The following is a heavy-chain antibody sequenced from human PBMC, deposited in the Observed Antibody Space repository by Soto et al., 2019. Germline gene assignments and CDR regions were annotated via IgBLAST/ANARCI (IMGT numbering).Heavy chain of an antibody. D-gene: IGHD2-15*01. CDR3: ARQRRFCSDDNCYKNFQH. V-gene: IGHV4-39*01. CDR1: GDSISSSSYY. CDR2: IYYSGST. Sequence: SETLSLTCTVSGDSISSSSYYWGWIRQPPGKGLEWIGSIYYSGSTYYNPSFKSRVTISVDTSKNQFSLKLRSVTAADTAVYYCARQRRFCSDDNCYKNFQHWGQGTQVTVSS. J-gene: IGHJ1*01.